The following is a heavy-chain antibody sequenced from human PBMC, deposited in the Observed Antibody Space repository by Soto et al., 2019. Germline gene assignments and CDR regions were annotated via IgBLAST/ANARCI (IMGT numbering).Heavy chain of an antibody. D-gene: IGHD3-9*01. Sequence: GGSLRLSCAASGFIFSDHYMDWVRQASGKGLEWVGRIRNKVNSYTAEYAASVKGRFTISRDDSKNSLYLQMNSLKIEDTALYYCVRAGTGYQLDYWGQGTLVTVSS. CDR1: GFIFSDHY. V-gene: IGHV3-72*01. CDR3: VRAGTGYQLDY. CDR2: IRNKVNSYTA. J-gene: IGHJ4*02.